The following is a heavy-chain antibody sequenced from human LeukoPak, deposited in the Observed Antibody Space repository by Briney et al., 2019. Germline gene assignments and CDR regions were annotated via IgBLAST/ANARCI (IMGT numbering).Heavy chain of an antibody. Sequence: GGSLRLSCAASGFTFSSYWMHWVRQAPGKGLGWVSRINSDGSSTSYADSVKGRFTISRDNAKNTLYLQMNRLRAEDTAVYYCARDRSDYSGYESLFWGQGTLVTVSS. CDR3: ARDRSDYSGYESLF. CDR2: INSDGSST. V-gene: IGHV3-74*01. D-gene: IGHD5-12*01. J-gene: IGHJ4*02. CDR1: GFTFSSYW.